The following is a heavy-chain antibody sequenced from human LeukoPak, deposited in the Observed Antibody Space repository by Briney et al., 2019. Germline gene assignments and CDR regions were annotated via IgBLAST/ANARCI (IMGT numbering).Heavy chain of an antibody. J-gene: IGHJ5*02. V-gene: IGHV1-18*01. CDR1: GYTFTSYG. D-gene: IGHD3-3*01. CDR2: ISAYIGNT. CDR3: ARDSFYDFWSGYHDNWFDP. Sequence: ASVKVSCKASGYTFTSYGISWVRQAPGQGLEWMGWISAYIGNTNYAQKLQGRVTMTTDTSTSTAYMELRSLRSDDTAVYYCARDSFYDFWSGYHDNWFDPWGQGTLVTVSS.